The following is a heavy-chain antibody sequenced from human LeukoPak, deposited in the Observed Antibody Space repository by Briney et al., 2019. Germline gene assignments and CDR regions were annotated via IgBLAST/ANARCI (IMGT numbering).Heavy chain of an antibody. Sequence: GGSLRLSCAASGFAVSSNHMNWVRQAPGKGLEWVSVIFNGGSTYYADSVKGRFTISRDNSKNTLYLQMNSLRAEDTAVYYCATSIVGLAYDEHFQHWGQGTLVTVSS. CDR3: ATSIVGLAYDEHFQH. J-gene: IGHJ1*01. D-gene: IGHD1-26*01. CDR2: IFNGGST. V-gene: IGHV3-53*01. CDR1: GFAVSSNH.